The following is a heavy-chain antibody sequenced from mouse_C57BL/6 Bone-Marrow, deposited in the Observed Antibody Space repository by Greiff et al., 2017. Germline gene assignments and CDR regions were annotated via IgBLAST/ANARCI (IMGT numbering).Heavy chain of an antibody. V-gene: IGHV5-6*02. Sequence: DVMLVESGGDLVKPGGSLKLSCAASGFTFSSYGMSWVRQTPDQRLEWVGTISSGGSYTHYPDSVKGRFTFSGDNAKNTLYLQMSSLKSEDTAMYYCARHAPWPVDYWGQGTSVTVSS. D-gene: IGHD6-5*01. CDR1: GFTFSSYG. CDR3: ARHAPWPVDY. CDR2: ISSGGSYT. J-gene: IGHJ4*01.